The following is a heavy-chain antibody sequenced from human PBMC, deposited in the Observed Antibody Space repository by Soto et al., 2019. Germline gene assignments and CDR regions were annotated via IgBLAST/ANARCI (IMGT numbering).Heavy chain of an antibody. D-gene: IGHD6-13*01. J-gene: IGHJ4*02. CDR1: GFTFSNYW. CDR2: INGDGVTA. CDR3: ARFRNSWYFDS. Sequence: EVQLVESGGGLVQPGGSLRLSCAASGFTFSNYWMHWVRQAPGKGLVWLSRINGDGVTATYADSVKGRFTISRDNAKNTLSLHMNSLRADDTAVYFCARFRNSWYFDSWGQGALVTVSS. V-gene: IGHV3-74*01.